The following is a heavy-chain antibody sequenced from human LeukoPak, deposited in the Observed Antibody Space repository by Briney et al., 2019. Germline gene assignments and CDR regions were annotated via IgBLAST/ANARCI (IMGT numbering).Heavy chain of an antibody. CDR1: GFTFSTYP. Sequence: GGSLRLSCAASGFTFSTYPMSWVRQAPGKGLEWVSVIIGSGVTTFYEDSVKGRFTISRDNSKNTLFLQMNSLRAEDTAIYYCARLWTGSYPRYFDYWGQGTLVTVSS. CDR3: ARLWTGSYPRYFDY. D-gene: IGHD3-10*01. J-gene: IGHJ4*02. CDR2: IIGSGVTT. V-gene: IGHV3-23*01.